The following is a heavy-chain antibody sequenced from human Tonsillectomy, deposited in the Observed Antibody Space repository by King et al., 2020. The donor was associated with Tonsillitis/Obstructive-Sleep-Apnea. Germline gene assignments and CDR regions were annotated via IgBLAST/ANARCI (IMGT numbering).Heavy chain of an antibody. V-gene: IGHV5-51*03. D-gene: IGHD3-16*01. J-gene: IGHJ4*02. Sequence: VQLVESGAEVKKPGESLKISCKGSGYSFTSYWVGWVRQMPGKGLEWMGRINPVNSDTKYAPSFQGRVTITADTSSSTAYLQGSSLKARDTAMYYCARLLKDRRMVDVGGSTPPSYSDYWGQGTLVTVSS. CDR3: ARLLKDRRMVDVGGSTPPSYSDY. CDR2: INPVNSDT. CDR1: GYSFTSYW.